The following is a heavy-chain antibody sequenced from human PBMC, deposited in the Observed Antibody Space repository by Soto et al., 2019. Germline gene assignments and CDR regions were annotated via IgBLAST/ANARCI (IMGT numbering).Heavy chain of an antibody. CDR1: GYTLTGSY. D-gene: IGHD3-22*01. Sequence: PAKVSCKDSGYTLTGSYMHWVRQAHGQGLEWMGWINPNSGGTNYAQKFQGRVTMTRDTSISTAYMELSRLRSDDTAVYYCARDYQYYYDSSGYDNYWGQGTLVTVSS. CDR3: ARDYQYYYDSSGYDNY. CDR2: INPNSGGT. V-gene: IGHV1-2*02. J-gene: IGHJ4*02.